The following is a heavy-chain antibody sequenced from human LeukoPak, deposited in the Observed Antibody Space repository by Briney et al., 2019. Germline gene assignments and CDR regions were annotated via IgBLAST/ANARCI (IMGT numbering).Heavy chain of an antibody. CDR3: SAGEGYYDSSDYYSAWAFNV. J-gene: IGHJ3*01. CDR2: ISSSISYI. CDR1: GFTFSSYS. Sequence: KPGGSLRLSCAASGFTFSSYSMNWVRQAPGKGLEWVSSISSSISYIYYADSVKGRFTISRDNAKNSLYLQMNSLRAEDTAVYYCSAGEGYYDSSDYYSAWAFNVWGQGTMVTVSS. V-gene: IGHV3-21*01. D-gene: IGHD3-22*01.